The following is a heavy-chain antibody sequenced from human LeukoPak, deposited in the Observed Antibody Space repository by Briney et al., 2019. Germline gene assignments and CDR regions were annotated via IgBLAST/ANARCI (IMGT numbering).Heavy chain of an antibody. CDR2: IYYSGST. D-gene: IGHD5-24*01. V-gene: IGHV4-31*03. CDR3: ARSSRRLQWEGYYYYYYYMDV. CDR1: GGSISSGGYC. Sequence: SETLSFTCTVSGGSISSGGYCWSWIRQHPGKGLEWIGYIYYSGSTYYNPSLKSRVTISVDTSKNQFSLKLSSVTAADTAVYYCARSSRRLQWEGYYYYYYYMDVWGKGTTVTVSS. J-gene: IGHJ6*03.